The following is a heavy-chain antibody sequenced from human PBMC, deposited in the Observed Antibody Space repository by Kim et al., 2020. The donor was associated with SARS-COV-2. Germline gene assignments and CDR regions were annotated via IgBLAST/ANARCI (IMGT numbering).Heavy chain of an antibody. CDR2: IYTSGST. CDR1: GGSISSGSYY. Sequence: SETLSLTCTVSGGSISSGSYYWSWIRQPAGKGLEWIGRIYTSGSTNYNPSLKSRVTISVDTSKNQFSLKLSSVTAADTAVYYCARVRRYSGYDYPYYFDYWGQGTLVTVSS. J-gene: IGHJ4*02. CDR3: ARVRRYSGYDYPYYFDY. D-gene: IGHD5-12*01. V-gene: IGHV4-61*02.